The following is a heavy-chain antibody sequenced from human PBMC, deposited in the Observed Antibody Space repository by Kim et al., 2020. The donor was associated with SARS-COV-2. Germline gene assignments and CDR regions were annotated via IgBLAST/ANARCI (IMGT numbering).Heavy chain of an antibody. CDR1: GYTFTSYY. V-gene: IGHV1-46*01. CDR2: INPSGGGT. D-gene: IGHD3-3*01. CDR3: ARARTFWSSQTRDAFDI. Sequence: ASVKVSCKASGYTFTSYYMHWVRQTPGQGLEWMGVINPSGGGTSYAQKFQGRVTVTRDTPTSTVYMELNSLRSEETAVFYCARARTFWSSQTRDAFDI. J-gene: IGHJ3*02.